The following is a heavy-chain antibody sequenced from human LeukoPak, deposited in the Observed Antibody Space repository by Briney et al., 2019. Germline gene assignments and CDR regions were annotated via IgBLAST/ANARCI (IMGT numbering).Heavy chain of an antibody. D-gene: IGHD3-10*02. CDR1: GFTFSTYG. V-gene: IGHV3-30*02. CDR2: ISYTSHK. CDR3: AELGITMIGGV. Sequence: GGSLRLSCAASGFTFSTYGLQWVRQAPGKGLEWVSFISYTSHKYYTDSVKGRFTISRDNSRDTLYLQMSSLRAEDTAVYYCAELGITMIGGVWGKGTTVTISS. J-gene: IGHJ6*04.